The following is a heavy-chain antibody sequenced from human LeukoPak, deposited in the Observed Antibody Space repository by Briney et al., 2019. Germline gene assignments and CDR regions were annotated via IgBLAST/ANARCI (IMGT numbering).Heavy chain of an antibody. CDR1: GFTFSSYA. CDR3: AKCRITVTTSLWYFDL. V-gene: IGHV3-23*01. J-gene: IGHJ2*01. Sequence: GGSLRLSCAASGFTFSSYAMSWVRQAPGKGLEWVSAISGSGGSTYYADSVKGRFTISRDNSKNTLYLQMNSLRAEDTAVYYCAKCRITVTTSLWYFDLWGRGTLVTVSS. CDR2: ISGSGGST. D-gene: IGHD4-11*01.